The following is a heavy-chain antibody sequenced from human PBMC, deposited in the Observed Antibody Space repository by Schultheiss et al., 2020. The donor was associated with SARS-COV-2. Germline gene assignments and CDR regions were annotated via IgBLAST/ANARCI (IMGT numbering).Heavy chain of an antibody. Sequence: GGSLRLSCAASGFTFSSYGMHWVRQAPGKGLEWVAVISYDGSNKYYADSVKGRFTISRDNSKNTLYLQMNSLRAEDTAVYYCARDLSRAVTTTYWFDPWGQGTLVTVSS. CDR1: GFTFSSYG. D-gene: IGHD4-17*01. V-gene: IGHV3-30*03. CDR3: ARDLSRAVTTTYWFDP. CDR2: ISYDGSNK. J-gene: IGHJ5*02.